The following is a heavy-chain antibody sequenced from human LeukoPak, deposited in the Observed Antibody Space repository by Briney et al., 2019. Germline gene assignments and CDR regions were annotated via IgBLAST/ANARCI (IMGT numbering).Heavy chain of an antibody. J-gene: IGHJ4*02. V-gene: IGHV4-39*01. Sequence: SETLSLTCTVSGGSISSSSYYWGWIRQPPGKGLEWIGSIYYSGSTYYNPSLKSRVTISVDTSKNQFSLKLSSVTAADTAVNYCASHSVASYFDYWGQGTLVTVSS. D-gene: IGHD4-23*01. CDR1: GGSISSSSYY. CDR3: ASHSVASYFDY. CDR2: IYYSGST.